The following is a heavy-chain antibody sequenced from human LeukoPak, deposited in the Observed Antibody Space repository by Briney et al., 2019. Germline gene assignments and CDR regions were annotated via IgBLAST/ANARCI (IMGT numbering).Heavy chain of an antibody. CDR3: ATDRAWFDP. CDR1: GITFSTAW. J-gene: IGHJ5*02. D-gene: IGHD3-10*01. V-gene: IGHV3-15*01. CDR2: IKSKIGGATA. Sequence: GGSLTLPCAASGITFSTAWMSWFRQAPGKGLEWVGRIKSKIGGATADYAAPVKDRFTISRDDSKNTLYLQMNSLKTEDTAVYYCATDRAWFDPWGQGTLVTVSS.